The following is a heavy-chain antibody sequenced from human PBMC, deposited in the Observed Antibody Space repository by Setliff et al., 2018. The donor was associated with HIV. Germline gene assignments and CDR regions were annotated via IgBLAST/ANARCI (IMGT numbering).Heavy chain of an antibody. CDR1: GFTVSTYY. Sequence: PGGSLRLSCAASGFTVSTYYMSWVRQAPGKGLEWVANIKTDGSEKYYVDSVKGRFTISRDNAGNSLDLELNYLNDEDTAVYYCARCAAGPYCRNSFDFWGRGTLVTVSS. CDR2: IKTDGSEK. D-gene: IGHD1-26*01. J-gene: IGHJ4*02. CDR3: ARCAAGPYCRNSFDF. V-gene: IGHV3-7*03.